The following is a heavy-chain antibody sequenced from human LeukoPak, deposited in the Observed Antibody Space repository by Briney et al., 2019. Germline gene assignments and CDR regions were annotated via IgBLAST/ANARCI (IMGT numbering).Heavy chain of an antibody. Sequence: GASVKVSCKASGYTFTNYGISWVRQAPGQGLEWMGWINPDSGGTNYAQNFQGRVTMTRDTSISTAYMELSRLRSDDTAVYYCARPFIETPSLGALDYWGQGTLVTVSS. D-gene: IGHD4-23*01. V-gene: IGHV1-2*02. J-gene: IGHJ4*02. CDR3: ARPFIETPSLGALDY. CDR1: GYTFTNYG. CDR2: INPDSGGT.